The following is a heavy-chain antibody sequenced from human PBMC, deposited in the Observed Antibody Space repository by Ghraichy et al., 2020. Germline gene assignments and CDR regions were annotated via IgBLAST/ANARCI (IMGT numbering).Heavy chain of an antibody. V-gene: IGHV4-34*01. CDR2: INHSGST. CDR3: ARGRVLWFGSYYFDY. CDR1: GGSFSGYY. Sequence: SETLSLTCAVYGGSFSGYYWSWIRQPPGKGLEWIGEINHSGSTNYNPSLKSRVTISVDTSKNQFSLKLSSVTAADTAVYYCARGRVLWFGSYYFDYWGQGTLVTVSS. J-gene: IGHJ4*02. D-gene: IGHD3-10*01.